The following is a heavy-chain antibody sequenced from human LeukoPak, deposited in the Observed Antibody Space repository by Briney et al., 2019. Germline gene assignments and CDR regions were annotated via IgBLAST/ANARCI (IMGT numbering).Heavy chain of an antibody. CDR2: FDPEDGET. CDR1: GATLSELP. CDR3: GTLRELDV. Sequence: ASVTVSCTVSGATLSELPMHGVRQAPGNGLEWRGGFDPEDGETIYAQGFQGRVVMTEDASTDTAYMELSTLKSEDTAVYYGGTLRELDVWGQGTTVTVSS. V-gene: IGHV1-24*01. D-gene: IGHD2/OR15-2a*01. J-gene: IGHJ6*02.